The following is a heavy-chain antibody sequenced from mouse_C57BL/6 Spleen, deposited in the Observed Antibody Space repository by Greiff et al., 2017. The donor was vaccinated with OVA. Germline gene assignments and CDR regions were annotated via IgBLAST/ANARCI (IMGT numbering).Heavy chain of an antibody. J-gene: IGHJ1*03. D-gene: IGHD1-1*01. CDR3: ARDIYYYGSSSYWYFDV. V-gene: IGHV1-18*01. CDR1: GYTFTDYN. CDR2: INPNTGGT. Sequence: EVQLQQSGPELVKPGASVTIPCKASGYTFTDYNMDWVKQSHGKSLEWIGDINPNTGGTIYNQKFKGKATLTVDKSSSTAYMELRSLTSEDTAVYYCARDIYYYGSSSYWYFDVWGTGTTVTVSS.